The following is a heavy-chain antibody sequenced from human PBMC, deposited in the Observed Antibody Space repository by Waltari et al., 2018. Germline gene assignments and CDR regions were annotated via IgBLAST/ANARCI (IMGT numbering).Heavy chain of an antibody. CDR1: GCPISSSRYY. J-gene: IGHJ3*02. Sequence: QVQLQESGPGLVKPSETLSPPCTVSGCPISSSRYYWGWIRQPPGKGLEWIGSIYYSGSTYYNPSLKSRVTISVDTSKNQFSLKLSSVTAADTAVYYCARLRIQLWFDAFDIWGQGTMVTVSS. V-gene: IGHV4-39*01. CDR2: IYYSGST. CDR3: ARLRIQLWFDAFDI. D-gene: IGHD5-18*01.